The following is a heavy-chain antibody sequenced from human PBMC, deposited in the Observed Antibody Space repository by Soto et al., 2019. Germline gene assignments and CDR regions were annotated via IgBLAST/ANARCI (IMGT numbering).Heavy chain of an antibody. CDR2: ISYDGSNT. D-gene: IGHD5-18*01. V-gene: IGHV3-30*04. J-gene: IGHJ4*02. CDR3: ARDSETNGYSYDYFDY. Sequence: QVQLVESGGGVVQPGRSLKLSCAASGFTFRTYAMHWVRQAPGKGLEWVAVISYDGSNTYYADPVKGRFTISRDNSKNTLYLQMNSLRTEDSAVYYCARDSETNGYSYDYFDYWGQGTLVTVSS. CDR1: GFTFRTYA.